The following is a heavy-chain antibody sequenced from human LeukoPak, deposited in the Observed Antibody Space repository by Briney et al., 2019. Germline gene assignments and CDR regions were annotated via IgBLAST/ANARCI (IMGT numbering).Heavy chain of an antibody. CDR1: GYTFNSYV. CDR3: ARNHRGFDY. J-gene: IGHJ4*02. D-gene: IGHD1-14*01. V-gene: IGHV1-8*01. CDR2: MNLNSCNT. Sequence: ASVKVSCKASGYTFNSYVINGVRQAAGRGLEWMGWMNLNSCNTGYAQKFQGRVTMTRNTSISTAYMELSSLRSEDTAVYYCARNHRGFDYWGQGTLVTVSS.